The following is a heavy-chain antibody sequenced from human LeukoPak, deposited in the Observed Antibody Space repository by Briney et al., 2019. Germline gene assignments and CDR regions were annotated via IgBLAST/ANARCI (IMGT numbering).Heavy chain of an antibody. V-gene: IGHV3-30*04. Sequence: PGGSLRLSCAASGFTFSSYAMHWVRQAPGKGLEWVAVISYDRSNKYYADSVKGRFTISRDNSKNTLYLQMNRLRAEDTAVYYCARGIEVGSGYMDVWGKGTTVTISS. CDR3: ARGIEVGSGYMDV. CDR2: ISYDRSNK. CDR1: GFTFSSYA. D-gene: IGHD3-22*01. J-gene: IGHJ6*03.